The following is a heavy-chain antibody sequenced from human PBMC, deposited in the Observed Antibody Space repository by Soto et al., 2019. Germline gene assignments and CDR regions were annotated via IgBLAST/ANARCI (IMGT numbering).Heavy chain of an antibody. CDR1: GFTFSSYW. J-gene: IGHJ3*02. V-gene: IGHV3-7*01. CDR2: IKQDGSEK. D-gene: IGHD2-8*01. CDR3: ARVGGYCTSGVCSSDDAFDI. Sequence: GGSLRLSCAASGFTFSSYWMSWVRQAPGKGLEWVANIKQDGSEKYYVDSVKGRFTISRDNAKNSLYLQMNSLRAEDTAVYYCARVGGYCTSGVCSSDDAFDIWGQGTMVTVSS.